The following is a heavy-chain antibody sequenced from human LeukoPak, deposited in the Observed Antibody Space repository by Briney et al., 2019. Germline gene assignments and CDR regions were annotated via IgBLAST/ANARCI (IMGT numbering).Heavy chain of an antibody. CDR1: GFTFRNFW. CDR3: ARGYCTNGVCFYLDY. CDR2: INTDGTDT. V-gene: IGHV3-74*01. Sequence: GGSLRLSCAASGFTFRNFWMHWVRQVPGKGLVWVSRINTDGTDTDYADSVKGRFTISRDYASNTLYLQMNSLRDEDAAVYYCARGYCTNGVCFYLDYWGQGTLVTVSS. D-gene: IGHD2-8*01. J-gene: IGHJ4*02.